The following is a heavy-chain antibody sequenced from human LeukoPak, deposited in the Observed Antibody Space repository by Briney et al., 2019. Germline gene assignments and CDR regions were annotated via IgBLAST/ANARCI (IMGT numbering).Heavy chain of an antibody. J-gene: IGHJ4*02. V-gene: IGHV3-53*01. CDR2: IYSGGST. CDR3: ACSKRWLAFDY. D-gene: IGHD6-19*01. CDR1: GFTVRSNY. Sequence: GGSLRLSCAVSGFTVRSNYMSWVRQAPRKGLEWVSVIYSGGSTYYADSVKGRFTISRDNSKNTLYLQMNSLRAEDTAVYYCACSKRWLAFDYWGQGTLVTVSS.